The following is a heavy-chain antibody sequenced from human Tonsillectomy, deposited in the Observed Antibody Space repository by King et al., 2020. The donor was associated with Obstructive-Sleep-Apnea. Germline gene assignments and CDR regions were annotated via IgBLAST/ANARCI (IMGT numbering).Heavy chain of an antibody. J-gene: IGHJ4*02. CDR1: GFIFSSSA. CDR3: AGPYDYAYETPTYFDY. Sequence: HVQLVESGGGVAQPGRSLRLSCAASGFIFSSSAMHWVRQAPGKGLEWVAITSNDGSKKYYADSVKGRFTISRDNSKNTLYLQMNSLRAEDTAIYSCAGPYDYAYETPTYFDYWGQGTLVSVSS. V-gene: IGHV3-30-3*01. CDR2: TSNDGSKK. D-gene: IGHD3-16*01.